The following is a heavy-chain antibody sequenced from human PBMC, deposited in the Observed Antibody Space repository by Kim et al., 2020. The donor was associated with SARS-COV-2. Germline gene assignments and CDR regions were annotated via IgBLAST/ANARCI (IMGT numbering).Heavy chain of an antibody. CDR2: K. Sequence: KFYVDSVGGRVTVSRDNAKNSVYLQMNGLRAEDTAVYYCARDDGFRSIDHWGQGTLVTVSS. CDR3: ARDDGFRSIDH. J-gene: IGHJ4*02. V-gene: IGHV3-7*01. D-gene: IGHD6-25*01.